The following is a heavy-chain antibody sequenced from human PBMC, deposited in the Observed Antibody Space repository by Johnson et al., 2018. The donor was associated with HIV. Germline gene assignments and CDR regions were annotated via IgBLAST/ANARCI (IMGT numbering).Heavy chain of an antibody. Sequence: VQLVESGGSVVRPGGSLRLSCAASGFTFDDYGMSWARQAPGTGLELVSGISGSGSCTYYADSSKGRFTISRDNSKNSLYLQRNSLRTEDTALYYCAKGSLVGPNDAFDIWGQGTMVTVSS. J-gene: IGHJ3*02. V-gene: IGHV3-43*02. CDR3: AKGSLVGPNDAFDI. D-gene: IGHD3-16*02. CDR2: ISGSGSCT. CDR1: GFTFDDYG.